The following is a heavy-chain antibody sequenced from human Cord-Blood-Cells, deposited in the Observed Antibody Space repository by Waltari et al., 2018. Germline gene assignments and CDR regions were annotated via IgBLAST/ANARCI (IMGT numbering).Heavy chain of an antibody. CDR2: INPNSGGT. CDR1: GYTFTGYY. V-gene: IGHV1-2*02. CDR3: ARTSGVRDAFDI. Sequence: QVQLVQSGAEVKKPGASVKVSCKASGYTFTGYYMHWVRQAPGQGFEWTGWINPNSGGTNHAQKFPGRVTMTRDTSISTAYMELRRLRSDDTAVYYCARTSGVRDAFDIWGQGTMVTVSS. J-gene: IGHJ3*02. D-gene: IGHD3-10*01.